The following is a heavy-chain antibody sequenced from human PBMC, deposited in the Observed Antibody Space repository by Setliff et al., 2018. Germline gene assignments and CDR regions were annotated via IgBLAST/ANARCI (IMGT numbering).Heavy chain of an antibody. CDR1: GYTFTGYY. CDR2: ISAYNGDT. D-gene: IGHD5-12*01. CDR3: ARCLPFLSGYERGAFDY. V-gene: IGHV1-18*01. J-gene: IGHJ4*02. Sequence: ASVKVSCKASGYTFTGYYLHWVRQAPGQGPEWMGCISAYNGDTNYAQKFQGRVTMTTDRSTSTAYMELRSLKSDDTAVYYCARCLPFLSGYERGAFDYWGQGTLVTVSS.